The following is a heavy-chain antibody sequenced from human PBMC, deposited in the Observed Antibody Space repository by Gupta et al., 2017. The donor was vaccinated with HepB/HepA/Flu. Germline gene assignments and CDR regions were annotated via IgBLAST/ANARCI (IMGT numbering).Heavy chain of an antibody. CDR3: ATYDYSNLPRYYYMDV. V-gene: IGHV1-69*01. CDR1: GGTLRSYA. J-gene: IGHJ6*03. Sequence: QLVQSGAEVTKPGSSVKVACKASGGTLRSYAVSWVRQAPGQGLEWMGGSIPIFGTANSAQRFQGRVTITADESTNTAYMELSNLRSEDTAIYYCATYDYSNLPRYYYMDVWGNGTTVTVS. CDR2: SIPIFGTA. D-gene: IGHD5-12*01.